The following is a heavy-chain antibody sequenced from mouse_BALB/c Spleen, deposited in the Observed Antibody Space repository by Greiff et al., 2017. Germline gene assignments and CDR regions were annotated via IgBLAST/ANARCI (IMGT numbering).Heavy chain of an antibody. CDR2: IDPANGNT. Sequence: EVKLQESGAELVKPGASVKLSCTASGFNIKDTYMHWVKQRPEQGLEWIGRIDPANGNTKYDPKFQGKATITADTSSNTAYLQLSSLTSEDTAVYYCAREEDGYYEGLDYWGQGTTLTVSS. CDR1: GFNIKDTY. J-gene: IGHJ2*01. D-gene: IGHD2-3*01. V-gene: IGHV14-3*02. CDR3: AREEDGYYEGLDY.